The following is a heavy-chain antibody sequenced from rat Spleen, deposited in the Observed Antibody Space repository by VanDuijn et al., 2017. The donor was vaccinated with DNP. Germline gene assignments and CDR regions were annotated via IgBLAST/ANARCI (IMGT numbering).Heavy chain of an antibody. Sequence: EVQLVESGGDLVQPGRSLKLSCVASGFILNNYWMTWFRQVPGKGLEWVASITSSGGSTYYPDSVKGRFTISRDNAQTTLYLQMDSLRSEDTATYYCTRRSPAFAYWGQGTLVTVSS. CDR2: ITSSGGST. CDR3: TRRSPAFAY. V-gene: IGHV5-31*01. J-gene: IGHJ3*01. D-gene: IGHD1-11*01. CDR1: GFILNNYW.